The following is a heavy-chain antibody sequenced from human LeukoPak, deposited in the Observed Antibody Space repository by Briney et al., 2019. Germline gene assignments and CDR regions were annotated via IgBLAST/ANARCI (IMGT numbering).Heavy chain of an antibody. D-gene: IGHD3-10*01. CDR2: ISAYNGNT. Sequence: ASVKVSCKASGYTFTSYGISWVRQAPGQGLEWMGWISAYNGNTNYAQKFQGRVTMTRDTSISTAYMELSRLRSDDTAVYYCARVLGPIDYWGQGTLVTVSS. CDR1: GYTFTSYG. V-gene: IGHV1-18*01. J-gene: IGHJ4*02. CDR3: ARVLGPIDY.